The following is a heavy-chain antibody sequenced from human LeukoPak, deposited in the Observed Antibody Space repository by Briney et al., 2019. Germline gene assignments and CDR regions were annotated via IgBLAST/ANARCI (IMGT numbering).Heavy chain of an antibody. D-gene: IGHD2-15*01. CDR1: GFTFNSYA. CDR3: AKVRDCSGGSCYRYFDY. Sequence: GGSLRLSCAASGFTFNSYAMSWVRQAPGKGLEWVSAISGSGGSTYYADSVKGRFTISRDNSKNTLYLQMNSLRAEDTAVYYCAKVRDCSGGSCYRYFDYWGQGTLVTVSS. V-gene: IGHV3-23*01. CDR2: ISGSGGST. J-gene: IGHJ4*02.